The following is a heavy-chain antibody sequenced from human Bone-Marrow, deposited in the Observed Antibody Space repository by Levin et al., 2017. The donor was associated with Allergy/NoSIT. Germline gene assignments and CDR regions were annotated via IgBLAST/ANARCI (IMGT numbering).Heavy chain of an antibody. Sequence: PGGSLRLSCAASGFTFSTYAMSWVRQAPGKGLEWVSVVSASGGSTYYADSVKGRFTISRDNSKNTLYLQMNSLRAEDTAVYYCAKGPYSSSSRGYYFDSWGQRTLVTVSS. V-gene: IGHV3-23*01. D-gene: IGHD6-6*01. J-gene: IGHJ4*02. CDR2: VSASGGST. CDR3: AKGPYSSSSRGYYFDS. CDR1: GFTFSTYA.